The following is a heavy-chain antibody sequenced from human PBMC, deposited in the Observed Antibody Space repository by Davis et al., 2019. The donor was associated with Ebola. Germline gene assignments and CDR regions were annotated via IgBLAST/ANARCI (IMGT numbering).Heavy chain of an antibody. D-gene: IGHD2-15*01. J-gene: IGHJ4*02. CDR2: IYSGGST. Sequence: PGGSQRLSCAASGFTVSSNYMSWVRQAPGKGLEWVSVIYSGGSTYYADSVKGRFTISRDNSKNTLYLQMNSLRAEDTAVYYCARHDCSGGSCYRRYYFDYWGQGTLVTVSS. V-gene: IGHV3-66*04. CDR1: GFTVSSNY. CDR3: ARHDCSGGSCYRRYYFDY.